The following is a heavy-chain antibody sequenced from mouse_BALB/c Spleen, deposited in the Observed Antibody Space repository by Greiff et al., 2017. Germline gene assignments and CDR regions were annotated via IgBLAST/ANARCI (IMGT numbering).Heavy chain of an antibody. CDR3: ARETIRRAWFAY. J-gene: IGHJ3*01. D-gene: IGHD2-12*01. CDR1: GFTFSDYY. V-gene: IGHV5-4*02. Sequence: DVKLQESGGGLVKPGGSLKLSCAASGFTFSDYYMYWVRQTPEKRLEWVATISDGGSYTYYPDSVKGRFTISRDNAKNNLYLQMSSLKSEDTAMYYCARETIRRAWFAYWGQGTLVTVSA. CDR2: ISDGGSYT.